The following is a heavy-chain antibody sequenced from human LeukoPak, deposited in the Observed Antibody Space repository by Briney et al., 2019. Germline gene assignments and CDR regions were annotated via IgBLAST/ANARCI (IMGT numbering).Heavy chain of an antibody. V-gene: IGHV1-18*04. CDR3: AGTPPMAHYFDY. D-gene: IGHD3-10*01. J-gene: IGHJ4*02. CDR1: GYTFTGYY. Sequence: VASVKVSCKASGYTFTGYYMHWVRQAPGQGLEWMGWISAYNGNTNYAQKLQGRVTMTTDTSTSTAYMELRSLRSDDTAVYYCAGTPPMAHYFDYWGQGTLVTVSS. CDR2: ISAYNGNT.